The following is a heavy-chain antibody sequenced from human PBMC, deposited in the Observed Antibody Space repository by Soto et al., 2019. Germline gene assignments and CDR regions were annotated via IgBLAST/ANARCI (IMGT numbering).Heavy chain of an antibody. D-gene: IGHD6-19*01. Sequence: QVQLQQWGAGLLKPSETLSLTCAVYGGSFSGYYWSWIRQPPGKGLEWIGEINHSGSTNYNPSLKSRVTISVDTSKNQFSLKLSSVTAADTAVYYCARGNGVWYSSGLGLSWFDPWGQGTLVTVSS. V-gene: IGHV4-34*01. CDR3: ARGNGVWYSSGLGLSWFDP. CDR1: GGSFSGYY. J-gene: IGHJ5*02. CDR2: INHSGST.